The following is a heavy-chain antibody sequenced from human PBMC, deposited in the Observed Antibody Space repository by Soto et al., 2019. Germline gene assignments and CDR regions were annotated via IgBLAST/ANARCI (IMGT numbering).Heavy chain of an antibody. CDR1: GGSISSGGYS. V-gene: IGHV4-30-2*01. CDR3: ARQENSSSWYPSWFDP. Sequence: PSETLSLTCAVSGGSISSGGYSWSWIRQPPGKGLEWIGYIYHSGSTYYNPSLKSRVTISVDRSKNQVSLKLSSVTAADTAGYYCARQENSSSWYPSWFDPWGQGTLVTVSS. CDR2: IYHSGST. J-gene: IGHJ5*02. D-gene: IGHD6-13*01.